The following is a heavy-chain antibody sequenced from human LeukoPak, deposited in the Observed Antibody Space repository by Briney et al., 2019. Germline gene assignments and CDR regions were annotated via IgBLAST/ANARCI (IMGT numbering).Heavy chain of an antibody. J-gene: IGHJ4*02. D-gene: IGHD3-3*01. V-gene: IGHV4-59*08. Sequence: PSETLSLTCTVSGGSISSYYWSWIRQPPGKGLEWIGYIYYSGSTNYNPSLKSRVTISVDTSKNQFSLKLSSVTAADTAVYYCARVFREKDYDFWSGYLVDYWGQGTLVTVSS. CDR3: ARVFREKDYDFWSGYLVDY. CDR1: GGSISSYY. CDR2: IYYSGST.